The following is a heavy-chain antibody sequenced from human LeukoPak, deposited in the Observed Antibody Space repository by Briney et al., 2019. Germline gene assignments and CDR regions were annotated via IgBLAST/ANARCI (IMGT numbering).Heavy chain of an antibody. CDR1: GFTFSSYS. CDR3: ARDSDCSSTSCPSTGLDY. V-gene: IGHV3-21*01. CDR2: IISSSSYI. Sequence: PGGSLRLSCAASGFTFSSYSMNWVRQAPGKGLEWVSSIISSSSYIYYADSVKGRFTISRDNAKNSLYLQMNSLRAEDTAVYYCARDSDCSSTSCPSTGLDYWGQGTLVTVSS. J-gene: IGHJ4*02. D-gene: IGHD2-2*01.